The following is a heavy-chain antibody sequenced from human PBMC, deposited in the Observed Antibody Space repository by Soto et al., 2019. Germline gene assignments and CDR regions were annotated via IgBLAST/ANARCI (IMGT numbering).Heavy chain of an antibody. D-gene: IGHD3-22*01. CDR1: GFTSRTYG. CDR2: ISHDGDNK. Sequence: PGGSLRLSCAASGFTSRTYGIHWVRQAPGKGLEWVAVISHDGDNKYYGDSVKGRFTISRDTSKNTHYLQMNGLRAEDTAVYYCATVVRNPYYYIDGLDIWGQGTLVTVSS. CDR3: ATVVRNPYYYIDGLDI. V-gene: IGHV3-30*03. J-gene: IGHJ3*02.